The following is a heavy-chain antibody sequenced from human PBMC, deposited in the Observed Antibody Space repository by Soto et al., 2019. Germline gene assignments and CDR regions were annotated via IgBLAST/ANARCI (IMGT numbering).Heavy chain of an antibody. CDR2: IYDRGNT. CDR3: ARGGVSTIGGMDV. CDR1: GASISSGGYS. Sequence: PSAIRSLTCCVSGASISSGGYSWNWIRQSPGKGLEWIGFIYDRGNTYYNPSLESRVTISVDGSKNQFSLNLPSVTAAHKAVYYCARGGVSTIGGMDVWGQGTTVT. J-gene: IGHJ6*02. D-gene: IGHD1-1*01. V-gene: IGHV4-30-2*06.